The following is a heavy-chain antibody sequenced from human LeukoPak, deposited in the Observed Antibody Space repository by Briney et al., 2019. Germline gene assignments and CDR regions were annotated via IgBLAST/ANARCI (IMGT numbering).Heavy chain of an antibody. J-gene: IGHJ4*02. CDR3: ARVDTAMVIDY. D-gene: IGHD5-18*01. CDR2: IIPILGIA. V-gene: IGHV1-69*04. Sequence: SVKVSCKASGGTFSSYAISWVRQAPGQGLERMGRIIPILGIANYAQKFQGRVTITADKSTSTAYMELSSLRSEDTAVYYCARVDTAMVIDYWGQGTLVTVSS. CDR1: GGTFSSYA.